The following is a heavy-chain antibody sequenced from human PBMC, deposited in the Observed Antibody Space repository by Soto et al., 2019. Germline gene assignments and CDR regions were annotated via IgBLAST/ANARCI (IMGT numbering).Heavy chain of an antibody. CDR2: ISGSGGST. CDR1: GFTFSSYA. V-gene: IGHV3-23*01. D-gene: IGHD4-17*01. J-gene: IGHJ6*02. CDR3: AKGGIDYGGTKPTYYGLDV. Sequence: GGSLRLSCAASGFTFSSYAMSWVRQAPGKGLEWVSAISGSGGSTYYADSVKGRFTISRDNSKNTLYLQMNGLRAEDTAVNYCAKGGIDYGGTKPTYYGLDVWGQGTTVTVSS.